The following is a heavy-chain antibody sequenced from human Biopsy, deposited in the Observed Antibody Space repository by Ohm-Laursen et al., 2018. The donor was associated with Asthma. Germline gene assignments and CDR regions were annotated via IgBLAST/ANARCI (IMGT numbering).Heavy chain of an antibody. V-gene: IGHV3-30*03. CDR1: GFTFSTYG. J-gene: IGHJ6*02. CDR2: IAWDGINS. D-gene: IGHD2-21*01. Sequence: SLRLSCAASGFTFSTYGMHWVRQAPGKGPEWVAFIAWDGINSYYADSVKGRFTISRDNSRNTLYLQKNSLRADDTAVYYCARAGESDLVGGLDVWGQGTTVSVS. CDR3: ARAGESDLVGGLDV.